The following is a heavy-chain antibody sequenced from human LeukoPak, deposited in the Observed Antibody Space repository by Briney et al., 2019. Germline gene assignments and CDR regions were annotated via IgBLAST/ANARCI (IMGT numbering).Heavy chain of an antibody. CDR3: ARGGAVAVSSSFDY. J-gene: IGHJ4*02. CDR1: GLTFSSYG. V-gene: IGHV3-30*03. Sequence: PGRSLRLSCAASGLTFSSYGMHWVRQAPGKGLEWVAVISYDGSNKYYADSVKGRFTISRDNSKNTLYLQMNSLRAEDTAVYYCARGGAVAVSSSFDYWGQGTLVTVSS. D-gene: IGHD6-19*01. CDR2: ISYDGSNK.